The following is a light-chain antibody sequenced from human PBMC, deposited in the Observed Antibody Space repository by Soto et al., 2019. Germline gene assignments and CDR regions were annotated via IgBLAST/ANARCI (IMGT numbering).Light chain of an antibody. Sequence: EKVMTQSPATLSVSPGERATLSFRASQGISSDLAWYQQKPGQAPRLLIYDTSTRATGIPARFSGSGSGTEFTLTISSLQSADSAVYYCQQYSNWPPFTFGQGTRLEIK. CDR3: QQYSNWPPFT. CDR2: DTS. J-gene: IGKJ5*01. CDR1: QGISSD. V-gene: IGKV3-15*01.